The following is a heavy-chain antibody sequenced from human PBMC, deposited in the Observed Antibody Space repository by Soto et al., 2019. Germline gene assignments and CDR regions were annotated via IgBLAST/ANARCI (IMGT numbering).Heavy chain of an antibody. Sequence: GGSLRLSCAASGFTFSSYSMNWVRQAPGKGLEWVSSISSSSSYIYYADSVKGRFTIPRDNAKNSLYLQMNSLRAEDTAVYYCARDDYGDYVRLFDYWGQGTLVTVSS. CDR3: ARDDYGDYVRLFDY. CDR2: ISSSSSYI. CDR1: GFTFSSYS. D-gene: IGHD4-17*01. J-gene: IGHJ4*02. V-gene: IGHV3-21*01.